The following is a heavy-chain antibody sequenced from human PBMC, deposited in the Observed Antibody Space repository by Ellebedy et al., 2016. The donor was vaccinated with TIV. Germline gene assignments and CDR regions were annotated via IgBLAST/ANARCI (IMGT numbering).Heavy chain of an antibody. CDR1: GFTFSSYW. CDR2: INRDGSST. CDR3: ARDLVLGSGSTDY. J-gene: IGHJ4*02. V-gene: IGHV3-74*03. Sequence: GGSLRLSXAASGFTFSSYWMHWVRQAPGRGLVWVSRINRDGSSTTYADSVKGRFTISRDNAKNTLYLHMNDLRADDTAVYYCARDLVLGSGSTDYWGQGTLVTVSS. D-gene: IGHD3-10*01.